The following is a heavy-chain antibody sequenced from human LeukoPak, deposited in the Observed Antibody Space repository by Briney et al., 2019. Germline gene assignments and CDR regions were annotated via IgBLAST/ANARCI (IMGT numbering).Heavy chain of an antibody. D-gene: IGHD4-17*01. CDR3: ARGQVYGDFTAEYFQH. CDR2: ISYDGSNK. CDR1: GFTFSSYA. V-gene: IGHV3-30*04. J-gene: IGHJ1*01. Sequence: GGSLRLSCAASGFTFSSYAMHWVRQAPGKGLEWVAVISYDGSNKYYADSVKGRFTISRDNSKNTLYLQMNSLRAEDTAVYYCARGQVYGDFTAEYFQHWGQGTLVTVSS.